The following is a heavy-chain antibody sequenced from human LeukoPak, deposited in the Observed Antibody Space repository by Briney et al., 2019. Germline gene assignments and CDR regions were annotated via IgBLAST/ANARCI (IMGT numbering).Heavy chain of an antibody. J-gene: IGHJ4*02. V-gene: IGHV3-30*18. Sequence: PGGSLRLSCAASGFTFSSYGMHRVRQAPGKGLEWVAVISYDGSNKYYADSVKGRFTISRDNSKNTLYLQMNSLRAEDTAVYYCAKDLMITFGGVIVPLDYWGQGTLVTVSS. CDR3: AKDLMITFGGVIVPLDY. CDR1: GFTFSSYG. CDR2: ISYDGSNK. D-gene: IGHD3-16*02.